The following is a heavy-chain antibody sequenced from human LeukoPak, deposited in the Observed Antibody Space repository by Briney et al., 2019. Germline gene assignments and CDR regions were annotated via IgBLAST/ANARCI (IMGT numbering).Heavy chain of an antibody. J-gene: IGHJ4*02. CDR2: IYHSGST. CDR3: ARDGVLWFGPADY. Sequence: PSETLSLTCAVSGYSISSGYYWGWIRQPPGKGLEWIGTIYHSGSTYYNPSLKSRVTISIDTSKNQFSLKLSSVTAADTAVYYCARDGVLWFGPADYWGQGTLVTVSS. D-gene: IGHD3-10*01. V-gene: IGHV4-38-2*02. CDR1: GYSISSGYY.